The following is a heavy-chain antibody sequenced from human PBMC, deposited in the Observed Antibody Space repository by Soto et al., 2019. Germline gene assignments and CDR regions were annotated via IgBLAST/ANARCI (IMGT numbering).Heavy chain of an antibody. CDR2: IIPIFGTA. CDR3: ARDSTNSIFGVVLQYGLDV. Sequence: SVKVSCKASGGTFSSYAISWVRQAPGQGLEWMGGIIPIFGTANYAQKFQGRVTITADKSTSTAYMELSSLRSEDTAVYYCARDSTNSIFGVVLQYGLDVWGQGTTVTVSS. CDR1: GGTFSSYA. D-gene: IGHD3-3*01. V-gene: IGHV1-69*06. J-gene: IGHJ6*02.